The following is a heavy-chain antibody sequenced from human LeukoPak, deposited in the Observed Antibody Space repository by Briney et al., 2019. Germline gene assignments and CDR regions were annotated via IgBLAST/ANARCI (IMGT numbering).Heavy chain of an antibody. CDR3: TRDHFGSYLA. CDR2: ISTSTGGT. D-gene: IGHD1-26*01. V-gene: IGHV1-2*06. CDR1: GYTFTGYY. J-gene: IGHJ4*02. Sequence: ASVKVSCKASGYTFTGYYMHWVRQAPGQGLEWVGRISTSTGGTTYSQSFQGRVTMTRDTSISTGYVELSRLKSDDTAVYYCTRDHFGSYLAWGQGTLVTVSS.